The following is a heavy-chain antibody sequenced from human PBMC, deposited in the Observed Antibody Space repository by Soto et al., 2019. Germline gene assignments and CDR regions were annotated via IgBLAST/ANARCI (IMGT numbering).Heavy chain of an antibody. Sequence: SETLSLTCTVSGGSISSSSYYWGWIRQPPGKGLEWIGSIYYSGSTYYNPSLKSRVTISVDTSKNQFSLKLSSVTAADTAVYYCARRLEWLRFFDYWGQGTLVTVSS. D-gene: IGHD5-12*01. CDR3: ARRLEWLRFFDY. CDR2: IYYSGST. J-gene: IGHJ4*02. V-gene: IGHV4-39*01. CDR1: GGSISSSSYY.